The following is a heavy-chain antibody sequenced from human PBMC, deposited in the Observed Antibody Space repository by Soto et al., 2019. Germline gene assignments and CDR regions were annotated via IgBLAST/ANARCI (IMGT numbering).Heavy chain of an antibody. D-gene: IGHD3-3*02. CDR3: ARLGPEVVASTESAMF. CDR1: GYTFNGYY. Sequence: GSVKVSCKASGYTFNGYYMHWVRQAPGQGLEWMGWINPLSGVTNYAQKLQGRVTMTRDTSISTAYTEPNRLRSDDTAVYYCARLGPEVVASTESAMFWGHGTTVTVSS. CDR2: INPLSGVT. V-gene: IGHV1-2*02. J-gene: IGHJ6*02.